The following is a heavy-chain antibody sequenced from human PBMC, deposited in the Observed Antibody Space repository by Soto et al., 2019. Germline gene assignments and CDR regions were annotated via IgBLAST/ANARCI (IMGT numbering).Heavy chain of an antibody. Sequence: QVQLVQSGAEVKKPGASVKVSCKASGYSFTRYGITWVRQAPGQGLEWMGWISGYNANTNYPENLQGRVTMTTDTSTSTAYTEVRTLISDDTAVYYCARMVDVRYNCYDLDDWGQGTTVTVSS. D-gene: IGHD2-15*01. CDR2: ISGYNANT. CDR1: GYSFTRYG. J-gene: IGHJ6*02. V-gene: IGHV1-18*01. CDR3: ARMVDVRYNCYDLDD.